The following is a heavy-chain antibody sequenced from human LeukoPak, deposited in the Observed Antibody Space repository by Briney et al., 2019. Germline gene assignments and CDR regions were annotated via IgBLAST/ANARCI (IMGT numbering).Heavy chain of an antibody. CDR3: ARFSAMDV. V-gene: IGHV3-11*01. Sequence: GGSLRLFCAASGFTFSDHYMSWIRQAPGKGLEWVSYISRSGGTIYYADSVKGRFTISRDNAKNSLYLQMNSLGAEDTAVYYCARFSAMDVWGQGTTVTVSS. CDR2: ISRSGGTI. J-gene: IGHJ6*02. CDR1: GFTFSDHY.